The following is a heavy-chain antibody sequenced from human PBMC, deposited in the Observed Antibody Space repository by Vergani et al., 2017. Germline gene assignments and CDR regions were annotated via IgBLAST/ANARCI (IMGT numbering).Heavy chain of an antibody. CDR1: GYSFTSYW. CDR3: ARWGKHTYYYGSGSYYLYYFDY. J-gene: IGHJ4*02. D-gene: IGHD3-10*01. CDR2: IDPSDSYT. V-gene: IGHV5-10-1*01. Sequence: EVQLVQSGAEVKKPGESLRISCKGSGYSFTSYWISWVRQMPGKGLEWMGRIDPSDSYTNYSPSFQGHVTISADKSISTAYLQWSSLKASDTAMSYCARWGKHTYYYGSGSYYLYYFDYWGQGTLVTVSS.